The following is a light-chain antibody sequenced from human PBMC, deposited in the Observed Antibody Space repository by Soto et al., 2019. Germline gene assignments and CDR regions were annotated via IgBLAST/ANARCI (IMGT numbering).Light chain of an antibody. CDR2: GAS. V-gene: IGKV3-15*01. J-gene: IGKJ5*01. CDR1: QTIGRN. Sequence: EIVLTQSPGTLSLSPAETATLSCMASQTIGRNYLAWYQQKPGQAPRLLIYGASTRATGIPARFSGSWSGTEFSLTISSLQSEDFAVYYCQQYSKWPITFGQGTRLEIK. CDR3: QQYSKWPIT.